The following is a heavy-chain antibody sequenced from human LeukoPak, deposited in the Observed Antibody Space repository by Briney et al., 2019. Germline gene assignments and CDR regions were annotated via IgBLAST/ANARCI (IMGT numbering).Heavy chain of an antibody. Sequence: GGSLRLSCAASGFTFSSYWMSWVRQAPGKGLEWVANIKQDGSEKYYVDSVKGRFTISRDNAKNSLYLRMNSLRAEDTAVNYCARDRGDKITGIAVAFFDYWGQGTLVTVSS. CDR1: GFTFSSYW. D-gene: IGHD6-19*01. V-gene: IGHV3-7*01. J-gene: IGHJ4*02. CDR2: IKQDGSEK. CDR3: ARDRGDKITGIAVAFFDY.